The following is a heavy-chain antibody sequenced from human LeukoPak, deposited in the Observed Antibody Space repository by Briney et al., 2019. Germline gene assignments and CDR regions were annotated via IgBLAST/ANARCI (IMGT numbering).Heavy chain of an antibody. Sequence: PSETLSLTCAVYGGSFSGYYWSWIRQPPGKGLEWIGSIYYSGSTYYNPSLKSRVTISVDTSKNQFSLKLSSVTAADTAVYYCARVYYSSSYDYWYFDLWGRGTLVTVSS. D-gene: IGHD6-13*01. CDR3: ARVYYSSSYDYWYFDL. CDR1: GGSFSGYY. CDR2: IYYSGST. V-gene: IGHV4-34*01. J-gene: IGHJ2*01.